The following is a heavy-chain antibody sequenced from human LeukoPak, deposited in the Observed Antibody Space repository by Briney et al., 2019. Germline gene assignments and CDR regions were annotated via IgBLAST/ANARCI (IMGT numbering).Heavy chain of an antibody. J-gene: IGHJ4*02. CDR1: GFTFSSYE. CDR3: ARLPASIAAHFDY. Sequence: TGGSLRLSCAAFGFTFSSYEMNWVRQAPGKGLEWVSYISSSGSTIYYADSVKGRFTISRDNAKNSLYLQMNSLRAEDTAVYYCARLPASIAAHFDYWGQGTLVTVSS. D-gene: IGHD6-6*01. V-gene: IGHV3-48*03. CDR2: ISSSGSTI.